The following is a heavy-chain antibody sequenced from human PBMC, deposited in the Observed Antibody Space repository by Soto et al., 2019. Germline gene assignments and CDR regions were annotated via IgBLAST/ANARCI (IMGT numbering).Heavy chain of an antibody. CDR2: INPSGGST. CDR3: ARLLAVAGSHYYGMDV. CDR1: GYSFTSYG. J-gene: IGHJ6*02. V-gene: IGHV1-46*01. Sequence: SVKVSFKASGYSFTSYGISWVRQAPGQGLDWMGIINPSGGSTSYAQKFQGRVTMTRDTSTSTVYMELSSLRSEDTAVYYCARLLAVAGSHYYGMDVWGQGTTVTVSS. D-gene: IGHD6-19*01.